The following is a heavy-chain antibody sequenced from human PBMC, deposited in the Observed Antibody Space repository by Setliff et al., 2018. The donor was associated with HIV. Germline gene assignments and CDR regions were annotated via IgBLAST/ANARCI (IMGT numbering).Heavy chain of an antibody. V-gene: IGHV3-48*01. CDR3: ARGGSRGSWYWDY. CDR1: GFTFDSYS. D-gene: IGHD6-13*01. Sequence: SCATSGFTFDSYSIIWVRQAPGKGLEWVSYISGLGGGTIYYADSVRGRFTISRDDAEKSVYLQMNSLRAEDTAVYYCARGGSRGSWYWDYWGQGTLVTVSS. J-gene: IGHJ4*02. CDR2: ISGLGGGTI.